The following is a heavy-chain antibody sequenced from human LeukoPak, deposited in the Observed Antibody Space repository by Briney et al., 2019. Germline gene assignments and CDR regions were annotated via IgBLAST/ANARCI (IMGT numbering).Heavy chain of an antibody. CDR1: GGSFSGNY. J-gene: IGHJ4*02. V-gene: IGHV4-34*01. CDR3: ASYYDSSGYRDY. CDR2: INHSGST. Sequence: SETLSLTCAVYGGSFSGNYWSWIRQPPGKGLEWIGEINHSGSTNYNPSLKSRVTISVDTSKNQFSLKLSSVTAADTAVYYCASYYDSSGYRDYWGQGTLVTVSS. D-gene: IGHD3-22*01.